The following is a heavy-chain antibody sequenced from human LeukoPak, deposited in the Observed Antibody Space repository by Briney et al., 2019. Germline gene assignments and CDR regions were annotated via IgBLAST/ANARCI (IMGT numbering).Heavy chain of an antibody. CDR1: GGSISSYY. CDR3: ARHGCSGYDCAWFDP. V-gene: IGHV4-59*08. CDR2: IYYSGST. J-gene: IGHJ5*02. Sequence: SGTLSLTCTVSGGSISSYYWSWIRQPPGKGLEWIGYIYYSGSTNYNPSLKSRVTISVDTSKNQFSLKLSSVTAADTAVYYCARHGCSGYDCAWFDPWGQGTLVTVSS. D-gene: IGHD5-12*01.